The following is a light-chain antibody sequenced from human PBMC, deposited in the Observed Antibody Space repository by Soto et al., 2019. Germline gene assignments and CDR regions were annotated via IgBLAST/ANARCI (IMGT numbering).Light chain of an antibody. V-gene: IGLV1-40*01. J-gene: IGLJ2*01. CDR1: SSNIGAGYD. CDR2: ANS. Sequence: QSVLTQPPSVSGAPGQRVTISCTGSSSNIGAGYDVHWYQQLPGTAPKVLIYANSHRPSGVPDRFSGSQSGTSASLVITGLQAEDEADYYCQSYDSSLSGSVVFGGGTKLTVL. CDR3: QSYDSSLSGSVV.